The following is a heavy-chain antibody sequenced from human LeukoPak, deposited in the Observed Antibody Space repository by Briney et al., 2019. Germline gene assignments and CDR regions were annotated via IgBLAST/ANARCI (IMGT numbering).Heavy chain of an antibody. CDR2: INHSGST. V-gene: IGHV4-34*01. CDR3: ASSRDSYNYGGWFDP. J-gene: IGHJ5*02. D-gene: IGHD5-24*01. CDR1: GGSFSGYY. Sequence: SETLSLTCAVYGGSFSGYYWSWIRQPPGKGLEWIGEINHSGSTNYNPSLKSRVTISVDTSKNQFSLKLSSVTAADTAVYYCASSRDSYNYGGWFDPWGQGTLVTVSS.